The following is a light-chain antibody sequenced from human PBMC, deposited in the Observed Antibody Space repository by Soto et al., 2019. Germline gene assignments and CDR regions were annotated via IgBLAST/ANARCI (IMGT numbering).Light chain of an antibody. CDR1: SSDFGAYNY. CDR3: CSYAGSYSFEV. V-gene: IGLV2-11*01. Sequence: TKPRSVSGSPGKSVTISCSGTSSDFGAYNYVSWYQQHPGEAPKLMIYDVTMRPSGVPDRFSGSKSGNTASLTISGLQAEDEADYYCCSYAGSYSFEVFGTGTKVTVL. J-gene: IGLJ1*01. CDR2: DVT.